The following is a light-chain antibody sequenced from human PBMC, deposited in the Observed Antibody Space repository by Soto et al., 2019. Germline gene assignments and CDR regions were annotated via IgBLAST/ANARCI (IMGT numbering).Light chain of an antibody. CDR1: SSDVGGYNY. J-gene: IGLJ2*01. Sequence: QSAPTQPPSASGSPGQSVTFSCTGTSSDVGGYNYVSWYQQYPGKAPKLMIYEVYKRPSGVPDRFSGSKSANTASPTVSGLQPEDEADYYCSAYAGSSTWVFGGGTKLTVL. V-gene: IGLV2-8*01. CDR2: EVY. CDR3: SAYAGSSTWV.